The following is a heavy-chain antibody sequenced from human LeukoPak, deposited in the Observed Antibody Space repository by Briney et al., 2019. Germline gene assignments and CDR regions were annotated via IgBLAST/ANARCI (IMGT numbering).Heavy chain of an antibody. Sequence: GESLKISCKGSGYSFTSYWIGWVRQMPGKGLEWMGIIYPGDSDTRYSPSFQGQVTISADKSISTAYLQWSSLKASDTAMYYCALSSVAVAVRFDYWGQGTLVTVSS. CDR1: GYSFTSYW. CDR2: IYPGDSDT. J-gene: IGHJ4*02. V-gene: IGHV5-51*01. CDR3: ALSSVAVAVRFDY. D-gene: IGHD6-19*01.